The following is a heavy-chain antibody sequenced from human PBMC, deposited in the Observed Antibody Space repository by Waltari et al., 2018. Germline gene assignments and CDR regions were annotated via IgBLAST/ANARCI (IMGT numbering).Heavy chain of an antibody. V-gene: IGHV3-49*03. CDR1: EFTFDAYA. Sequence: EVQVVESGGDLVQPGRSLRLSCIGSEFTFDAYAMSWFRQAPGKGLEWVGLIRTRSHGGTTEYAASVKGRFSISRNDFRRIAYLQMNSLKTEDTAVYYCTRVSTVPAAADAFDIWGQGTMVTVSS. CDR2: IRTRSHGGTT. D-gene: IGHD2-2*01. CDR3: TRVSTVPAAADAFDI. J-gene: IGHJ3*02.